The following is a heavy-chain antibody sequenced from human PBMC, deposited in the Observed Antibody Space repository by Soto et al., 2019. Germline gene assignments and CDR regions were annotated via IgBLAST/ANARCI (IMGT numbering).Heavy chain of an antibody. CDR1: GYTFTGYY. V-gene: IGHV1-2*04. D-gene: IGHD2-2*01. Sequence: QVQLEQSGAEVKKSGASGKVSCRASGYTFTGYYMHWVRQAPGQGLEWMGWINPNSGGTNYAQNFQGWVTMTRDTSISTAYMELSRLRSDDTSVYYCARTHCSSTRCYVGSWDYWGQGTLVTVSS. CDR2: INPNSGGT. J-gene: IGHJ4*02. CDR3: ARTHCSSTRCYVGSWDY.